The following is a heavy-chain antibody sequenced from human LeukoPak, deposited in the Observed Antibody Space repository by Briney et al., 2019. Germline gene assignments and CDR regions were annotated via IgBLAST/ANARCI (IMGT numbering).Heavy chain of an antibody. Sequence: PGGSLRLSCAASGFTFSSYAMSWVRQAPGEGLEWVSAISGSGGSTYYADSVKGRFTISRDNSKNTLYLQMNSLRAEDTAVYYCAKGDIVVVVAATPLYFDYWGQGTLVTVSS. CDR3: AKGDIVVVVAATPLYFDY. J-gene: IGHJ4*02. CDR2: ISGSGGST. V-gene: IGHV3-23*01. CDR1: GFTFSSYA. D-gene: IGHD2-15*01.